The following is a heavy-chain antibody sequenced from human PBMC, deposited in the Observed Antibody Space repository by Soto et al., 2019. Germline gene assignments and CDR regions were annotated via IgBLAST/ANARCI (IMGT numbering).Heavy chain of an antibody. CDR2: IYWDDDK. Sequence: QITLKESGPTLVRPTQTLTLTCTFSGFSLSTTGVGVGWIRQPPGKALEWLALIYWDDDKRYSPSLKSRLTSPKDTSRNGVILTMTNLDPVDTATYYCAQRLRVYGLGRERANYFGPWGQGTMVTVSS. J-gene: IGHJ5*02. CDR3: AQRLRVYGLGRERANYFGP. V-gene: IGHV2-5*02. CDR1: GFSLSTTGVG. D-gene: IGHD3-10*01.